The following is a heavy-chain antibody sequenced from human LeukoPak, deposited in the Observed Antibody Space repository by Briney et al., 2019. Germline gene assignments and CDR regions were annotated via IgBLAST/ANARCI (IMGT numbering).Heavy chain of an antibody. Sequence: PGGSLRLSCAASGFTVSSNYMSWVRQAPGKGLEWDSVIYSGGSTYYADSVKGRFTISRDNSKNTLYLQMNRLRAEDTAVYYCARDTRGCLPYWYFDLWGRGTLVTVSS. CDR1: GFTVSSNY. J-gene: IGHJ2*01. CDR2: IYSGGST. D-gene: IGHD2-2*01. CDR3: ARDTRGCLPYWYFDL. V-gene: IGHV3-53*01.